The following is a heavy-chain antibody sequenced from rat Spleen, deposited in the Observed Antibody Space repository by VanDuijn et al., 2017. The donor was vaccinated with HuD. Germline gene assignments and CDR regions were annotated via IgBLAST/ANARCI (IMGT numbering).Heavy chain of an antibody. CDR2: INYDGGST. D-gene: IGHD1-6*01. V-gene: IGHV5-20*01. J-gene: IGHJ2*01. Sequence: EVQLVESGGGLVQPGRSLKLSCAASGFIFSDYYLAWVRQAPTKGLEWVASINYDGGSTYYRDSVKGRFSISRDNAKSSLYLQMDSLRSEDTATYYCTRDRILRSTGFDYWGQGVMVTVSS. CDR3: TRDRILRSTGFDY. CDR1: GFIFSDYY.